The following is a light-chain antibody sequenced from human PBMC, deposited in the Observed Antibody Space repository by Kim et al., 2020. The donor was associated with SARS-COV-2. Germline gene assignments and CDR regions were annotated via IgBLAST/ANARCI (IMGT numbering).Light chain of an antibody. J-gene: IGKJ3*01. Sequence: DIQMTQSPSSLSAPIGDRVTITCQASQDINKFLNWYQQKPGKAPKLLIYDTSNLETGVPSRFSGSGSGTDFTLTISSLQPEDIATYYCQLYVNLLLTFGPGTKLEI. CDR2: DTS. V-gene: IGKV1-33*01. CDR1: QDINKF. CDR3: QLYVNLLLT.